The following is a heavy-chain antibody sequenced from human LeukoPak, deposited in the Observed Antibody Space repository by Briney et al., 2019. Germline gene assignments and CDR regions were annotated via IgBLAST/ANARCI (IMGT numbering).Heavy chain of an antibody. J-gene: IGHJ4*02. CDR3: AREYYYDYPRSFDY. V-gene: IGHV3-23*01. D-gene: IGHD3-22*01. CDR1: GFTFSNYA. CDR2: ISASGGST. Sequence: PGGSLRLSCAASGFTFSNYAMSWVRQAPGKGLEWVSAISASGGSTYYADSVKGRFTISRDNSKNPLYLQMNSLRAEDTAVYYCAREYYYDYPRSFDYWGQGTLVTVSS.